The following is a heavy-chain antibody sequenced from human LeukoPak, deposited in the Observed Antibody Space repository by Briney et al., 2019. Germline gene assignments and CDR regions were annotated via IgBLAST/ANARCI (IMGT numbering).Heavy chain of an antibody. J-gene: IGHJ4*02. CDR2: MYHSGST. D-gene: IGHD5-24*01. V-gene: IGHV4-39*01. CDR3: ARHGRMGTINPSY. Sequence: PSETLSLTCTVSGGSISNSSYYWGWIRQPPGKGLEWIGSMYHSGSTYYNPSLKSRSTISVYTSKNQVSLKLSSVTAADTAVYYCARHGRMGTINPSYWGQGTLVTVSS. CDR1: GGSISNSSYY.